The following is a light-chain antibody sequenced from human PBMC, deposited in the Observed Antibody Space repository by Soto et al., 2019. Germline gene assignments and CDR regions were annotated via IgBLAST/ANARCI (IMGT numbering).Light chain of an antibody. CDR2: RVS. V-gene: IGKV2-30*01. J-gene: IGKJ1*01. CDR3: TQGTHWPRT. Sequence: DVVLTQSPLSLPVNFGQPASISCRSSKSLVYSDGNTHLSWFHQRPGQSPRRLIYRVSSRDSGVPDRFCGSGSGTDFTLEISRVEAEDVGIYFCTQGTHWPRTFGQGTKVEVK. CDR1: KSLVYSDGNTH.